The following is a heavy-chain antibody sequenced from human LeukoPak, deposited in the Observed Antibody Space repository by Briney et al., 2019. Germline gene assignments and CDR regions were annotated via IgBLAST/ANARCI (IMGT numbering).Heavy chain of an antibody. CDR3: APPTVTTGY. CDR1: GFTFSSYE. J-gene: IGHJ4*02. D-gene: IGHD4-17*01. CDR2: ISSSGSTI. Sequence: GGSLRLSCAASGFTFSSYEMNWVRQAPGKGLEWVSYISSSGSTIYYADSVKGRFTISRDNAKNSLYLQMNSLRAEDTAAYYCAPPTVTTGYWGQGTLVTVSS. V-gene: IGHV3-48*03.